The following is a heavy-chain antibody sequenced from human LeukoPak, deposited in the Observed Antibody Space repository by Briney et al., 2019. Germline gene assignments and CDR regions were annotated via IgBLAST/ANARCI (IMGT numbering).Heavy chain of an antibody. Sequence: QAGGSLRLSCAASGFTFSSYAMHWVRQAPGKGLEWVAVISYDGSNKYYADSVKGRFTISRDNSKNTLYLQMNSLRAEDTAVYYCARGTYSGSQWGQGTLVTVSS. CDR3: ARGTYSGSQ. V-gene: IGHV3-30-3*01. CDR1: GFTFSSYA. CDR2: ISYDGSNK. J-gene: IGHJ4*02. D-gene: IGHD1-26*01.